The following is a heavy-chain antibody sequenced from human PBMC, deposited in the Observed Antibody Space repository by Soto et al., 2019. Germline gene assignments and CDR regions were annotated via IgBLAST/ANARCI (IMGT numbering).Heavy chain of an antibody. D-gene: IGHD4-17*01. CDR1: GGSISSGGYY. J-gene: IGHJ4*02. Sequence: QVQLQESGPGLVKPSQTLSLTCTVSGGSISSGGYYWSWIRQHPGKGLEWIGYIYYSGSTYYNPALKSRVTISVDTSKNQFSLKLSSVTAADTAVYYCARGAPDYGDYVSYWGQGTLVTVSS. CDR3: ARGAPDYGDYVSY. V-gene: IGHV4-31*03. CDR2: IYYSGST.